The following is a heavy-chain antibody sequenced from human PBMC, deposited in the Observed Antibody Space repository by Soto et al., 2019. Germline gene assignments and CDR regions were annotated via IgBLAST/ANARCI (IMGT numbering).Heavy chain of an antibody. CDR3: AKRGIGGGYFDS. J-gene: IGHJ4*02. CDR2: ISVSG. CDR1: GFTFSTYA. D-gene: IGHD3-16*01. Sequence: EVQLLESGGGLVQPGGSLRLSCATSGFTFSTYAMSWVRQAPGKGLEWVSAISVSGYYADSVKGRFTISRDNSKNTMFLQMNNLKVEDTAVYFCAKRGIGGGYFDSWGQGALVTVSS. V-gene: IGHV3-23*01.